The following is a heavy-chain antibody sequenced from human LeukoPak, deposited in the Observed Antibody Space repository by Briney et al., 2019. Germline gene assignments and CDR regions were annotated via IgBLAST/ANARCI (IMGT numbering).Heavy chain of an antibody. CDR1: GYTFTTYG. V-gene: IGHV1-18*01. CDR2: ISAYNGNT. D-gene: IGHD4-17*01. CDR3: ARDSTVTTRVYYYYHYMDV. J-gene: IGHJ6*03. Sequence: ASVKVSCKASGYTFTTYGITWVRRAPGQGLEWMGWISAYNGNTNYAQKLQGRVTMTTDTSTSTAYMELRSLRSDDTAVYYCARDSTVTTRVYYYYHYMDVWGKGTTVTVSS.